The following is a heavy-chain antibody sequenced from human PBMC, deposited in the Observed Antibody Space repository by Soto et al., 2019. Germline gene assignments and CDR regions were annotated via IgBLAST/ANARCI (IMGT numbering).Heavy chain of an antibody. CDR1: GYTFTGYY. J-gene: IGHJ6*02. D-gene: IGHD6-6*01. Sequence: QVQLVQSGAEVKKPGASVKVSCKASGYTFTGYYMHWVRQAAGQGLEWKGWINPNSGGTNYAQKFQGWVTMTRDTSISTAYMEPSRLRSDDTAVYYCARASHNSSSYYYYYGMDVWGQGTTVTVSS. CDR2: INPNSGGT. V-gene: IGHV1-2*04. CDR3: ARASHNSSSYYYYYGMDV.